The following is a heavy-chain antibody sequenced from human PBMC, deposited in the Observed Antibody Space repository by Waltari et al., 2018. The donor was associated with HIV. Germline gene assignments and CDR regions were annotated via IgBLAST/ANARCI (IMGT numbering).Heavy chain of an antibody. CDR3: ACADRDQSGSYYIFDY. CDR2: IIPICGTP. Sequence: QVQLVQSGAEVKKPGSSVKVSCKATGGTRRHSFSWVRQAPGQGLEWLGGIIPICGTPNYAQKFQGRVTISADESATSVYLEMKTLRSDDTATYFCACADRDQSGSYYIFDYWGQGSLVTVSS. CDR1: GGTRRHS. D-gene: IGHD1-26*01. V-gene: IGHV1-69*01. J-gene: IGHJ4*02.